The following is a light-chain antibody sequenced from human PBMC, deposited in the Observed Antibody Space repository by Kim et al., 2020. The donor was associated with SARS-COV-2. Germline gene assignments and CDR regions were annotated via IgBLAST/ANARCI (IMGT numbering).Light chain of an antibody. CDR3: QSSDTGTLWV. CDR1: SGSIAGSY. J-gene: IGLJ3*02. Sequence: TVAIPCTRSSGSIAGSYVQWYQQRPGSAPSIVIYEDNQRPSGVPDRFSGSIDRSSNSASLTISGVKTEDEADYYCQSSDTGTLWVFGGGTQLTVL. CDR2: EDN. V-gene: IGLV6-57*03.